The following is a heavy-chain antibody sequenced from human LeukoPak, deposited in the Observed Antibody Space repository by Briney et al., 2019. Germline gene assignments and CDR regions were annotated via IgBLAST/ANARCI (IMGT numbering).Heavy chain of an antibody. V-gene: IGHV4-4*07. Sequence: SETLSLTRTVSGGSISSYYWSCIRQPAGKGLEWIGRIYTSGSTNYNPSLKSRVTMSVDTSKNQFSLKLSSLTAADTAVYYCARDFFNYYGSGSYSIHGMDVWGQGITVIVSS. CDR2: IYTSGST. D-gene: IGHD3-10*01. J-gene: IGHJ6*02. CDR1: GGSISSYY. CDR3: ARDFFNYYGSGSYSIHGMDV.